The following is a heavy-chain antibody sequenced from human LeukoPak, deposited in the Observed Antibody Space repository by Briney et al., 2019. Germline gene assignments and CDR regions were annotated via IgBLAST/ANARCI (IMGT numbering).Heavy chain of an antibody. CDR3: ARGADSGYSSDN. CDR2: INSDGRST. V-gene: IGHV3-74*01. D-gene: IGHD3-9*01. Sequence: PGRSLRLSCAASGFIFDDYAMHWVRQAPGKGLVWVSRINSDGRSTNYADSVKGRFTISRDNAKNTLYLQMNSLRAEDTAVYYCARGADSGYSSDNWGQGTLVSVSS. J-gene: IGHJ4*02. CDR1: GFIFDDYA.